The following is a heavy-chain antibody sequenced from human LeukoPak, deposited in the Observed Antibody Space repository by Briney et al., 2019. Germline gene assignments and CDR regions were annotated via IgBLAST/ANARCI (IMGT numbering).Heavy chain of an antibody. V-gene: IGHV4-59*12. D-gene: IGHD1-26*01. CDR2: IYYSGST. J-gene: IGHJ5*02. Sequence: SETLSLTCSVSGGSISTYYWTWIRQPPGKGLEWIGYIYYSGSTNYNPSLKSRVTISVDTSKNQFSLKLSSVTAADTAVYYCARLIGSGSYYRPRYWFDPWGQGTLVTVSS. CDR3: ARLIGSGSYYRPRYWFDP. CDR1: GGSISTYY.